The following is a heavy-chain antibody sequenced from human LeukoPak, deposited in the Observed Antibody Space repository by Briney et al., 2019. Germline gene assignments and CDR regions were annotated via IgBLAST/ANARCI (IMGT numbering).Heavy chain of an antibody. J-gene: IGHJ2*01. CDR3: ARVGDHFHWYLDL. D-gene: IGHD3-10*01. V-gene: IGHV3-53*01. CDR2: LYSGSDT. CDR1: GFTVSTNY. Sequence: GGSLRLSCAASGFTVSTNYMNWVRQAPGKGLEWVSILYSGSDTYYADSVKGRFTISRDSSKNILSLQMNNLRAEDTAVYYCARVGDHFHWYLDLWGRGTLVAVSS.